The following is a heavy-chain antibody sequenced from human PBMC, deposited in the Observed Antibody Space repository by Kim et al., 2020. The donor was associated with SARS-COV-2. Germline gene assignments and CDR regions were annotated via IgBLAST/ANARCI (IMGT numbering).Heavy chain of an antibody. V-gene: IGHV5-10-1*01. Sequence: YSPSFQGHVTISADKSISTAYLQWSSLKASDTAMYYCARYSSGWKGGFDYWGQGTLVTVSS. J-gene: IGHJ4*02. D-gene: IGHD6-19*01. CDR3: ARYSSGWKGGFDY.